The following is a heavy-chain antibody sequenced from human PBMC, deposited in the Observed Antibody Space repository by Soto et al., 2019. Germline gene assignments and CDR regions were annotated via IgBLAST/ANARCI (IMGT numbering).Heavy chain of an antibody. V-gene: IGHV4-59*01. Sequence: SETLSLTCTVSGGSISRYYWSWIRQPPGKGLEWIGYISYSGSTNYNPSLKSRVTISVDTSKKQFTLNLSSVTSADTAVYYCARDQFGSAAGTYYYYGVDVWGQGTTVTVSS. J-gene: IGHJ6*02. CDR3: ARDQFGSAAGTYYYYGVDV. D-gene: IGHD6-13*01. CDR2: ISYSGST. CDR1: GGSISRYY.